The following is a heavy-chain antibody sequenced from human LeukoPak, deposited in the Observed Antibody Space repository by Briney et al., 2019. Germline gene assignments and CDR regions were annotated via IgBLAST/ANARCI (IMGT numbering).Heavy chain of an antibody. CDR2: ISAYNGNT. J-gene: IGHJ4*02. CDR3: ARARYYDILTGYYQGKYYFDY. V-gene: IGHV1-18*01. D-gene: IGHD3-9*01. Sequence: GASVKVSCKASGYTFTGYGISWVRQAPGQGLEWRGWISAYNGNTNYAQKLQGRVTMTTDTSTSTAYMELRSLRSDDTAVYYCARARYYDILTGYYQGKYYFDYWGQGTLVTVSS. CDR1: GYTFTGYG.